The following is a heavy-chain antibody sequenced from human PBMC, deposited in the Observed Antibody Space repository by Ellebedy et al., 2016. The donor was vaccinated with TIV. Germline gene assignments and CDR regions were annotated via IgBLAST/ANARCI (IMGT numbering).Heavy chain of an antibody. CDR3: VRGWYSSGHCDVFAM. Sequence: GGSLRLXXVGFGFTFSDSVMHWVRQDPGKGLDWVAGISVDGRAVHYPDSMKGRFTISRDNAQNTVYLQMNSLRLEDTAVYYCVRGWYSSGHCDVFAMWGQGTIVTVSS. CDR1: GFTFSDSV. V-gene: IGHV3-30*03. D-gene: IGHD6-19*01. J-gene: IGHJ3*02. CDR2: ISVDGRAV.